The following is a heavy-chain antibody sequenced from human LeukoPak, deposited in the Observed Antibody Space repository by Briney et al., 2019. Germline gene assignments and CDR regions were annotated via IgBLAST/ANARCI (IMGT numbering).Heavy chain of an antibody. CDR1: GFTVRSNY. CDR2: MYSGDST. V-gene: IGHV3-53*01. Sequence: PGGSLRLSCAASGFTVRSNYMTWVRQAPGKGLEWVSVMYSGDSTYYDDSVKGRFTISRDNSKNTLDLQMNSLGDEDTGVYYCARADGYSSWFVHWGQGTLVTVSS. D-gene: IGHD5-18*01. CDR3: ARADGYSSWFVH. J-gene: IGHJ5*02.